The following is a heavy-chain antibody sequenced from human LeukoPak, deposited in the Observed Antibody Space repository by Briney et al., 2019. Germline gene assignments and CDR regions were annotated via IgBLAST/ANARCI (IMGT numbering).Heavy chain of an antibody. CDR3: ARDPPGLYYFDY. V-gene: IGHV4-39*07. D-gene: IGHD3/OR15-3a*01. Sequence: SETLSLTCTVSGGSISSSSYYWGWIRQPTGKGLEWIGSIYYSGSTYYNPSLKSRVTISVDTSKNQFSLKLSSVTAADTAVYYCARDPPGLYYFDYWGQGTLVTVSS. CDR1: GGSISSSSYY. J-gene: IGHJ4*02. CDR2: IYYSGST.